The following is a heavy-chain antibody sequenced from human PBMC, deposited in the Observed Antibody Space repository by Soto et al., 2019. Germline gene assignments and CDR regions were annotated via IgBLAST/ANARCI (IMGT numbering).Heavy chain of an antibody. CDR1: GGSFSGYY. D-gene: IGHD3-3*01. V-gene: IGHV4-34*01. Sequence: PSETLSLTCAVYGGSFSGYYWSWIRQPPGKGLEWIGEINHSGSTNYNPSLKSRVTISVDTSKNQFSLKLSSVTAADTAVYYCARGHYDFWSGYYIYYYYYGMDVWGQGTTVTVSS. CDR3: ARGHYDFWSGYYIYYYYYGMDV. CDR2: INHSGST. J-gene: IGHJ6*02.